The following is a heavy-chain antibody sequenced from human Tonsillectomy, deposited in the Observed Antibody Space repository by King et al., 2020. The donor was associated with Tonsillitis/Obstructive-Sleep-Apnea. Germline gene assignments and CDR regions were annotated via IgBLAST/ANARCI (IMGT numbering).Heavy chain of an antibody. D-gene: IGHD1-14*01. CDR2: IKSKTDGGTT. Sequence: DVQLVESGGGLLKPGGSLRLSCVVSGFTFSNAWMSWVRQAPGKGLEWVGRIKSKTDGGTTDYAAPVKGRFTIPRDDSKNTLYLQMNSLKTEDTAMYYCTGRNQFYYWGQGTLVTVSS. CDR3: TGRNQFYY. V-gene: IGHV3-15*01. J-gene: IGHJ4*02. CDR1: GFTFSNAW.